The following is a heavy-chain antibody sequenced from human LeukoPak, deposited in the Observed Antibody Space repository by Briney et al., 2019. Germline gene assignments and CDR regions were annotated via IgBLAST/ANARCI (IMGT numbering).Heavy chain of an antibody. D-gene: IGHD2/OR15-2a*01. CDR1: GGTFSSYA. Sequence: SVEVSCKASGGTFSSYAISWVRQAPGQGLEWMGGIIPIFGTANYAQKFQGRVTITADESTSTAYMELSSLRSEDTAVYYCASRIGDPDAFDIWGQGTMVTVSS. CDR3: ASRIGDPDAFDI. V-gene: IGHV1-69*13. CDR2: IIPIFGTA. J-gene: IGHJ3*02.